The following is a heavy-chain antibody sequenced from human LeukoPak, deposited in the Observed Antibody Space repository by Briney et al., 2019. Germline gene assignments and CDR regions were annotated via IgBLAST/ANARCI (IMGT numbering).Heavy chain of an antibody. Sequence: SQTLSLTCTVSGGSISNYYWSWIRQPPGKGLEWIAYIYSSGNTYYNPSLKSRVTISVDTSKNQFSLKLSSVTAADTAVYYCARGSGSSWYLPGYWGQGTLVTVSS. V-gene: IGHV4-59*08. CDR1: GGSISNYY. CDR3: ARGSGSSWYLPGY. D-gene: IGHD6-13*01. CDR2: IYSSGNT. J-gene: IGHJ4*02.